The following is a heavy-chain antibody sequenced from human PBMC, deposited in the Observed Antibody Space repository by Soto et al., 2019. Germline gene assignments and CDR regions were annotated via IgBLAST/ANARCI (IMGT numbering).Heavy chain of an antibody. D-gene: IGHD5-18*01. J-gene: IGHJ4*02. CDR1: GSTFSSDW. CDR3: ARDGYSYGNYYFDY. Sequence: GGSLRLSCAASGSTFSSDWMCWVRQAPGRGLEWVANINQDGSEKYYVDSVKGRFTIFRDNAKKSLYLQMNSLRAEDTAVYYCARDGYSYGNYYFDYSGQGTLVTVSS. V-gene: IGHV3-7*01. CDR2: INQDGSEK.